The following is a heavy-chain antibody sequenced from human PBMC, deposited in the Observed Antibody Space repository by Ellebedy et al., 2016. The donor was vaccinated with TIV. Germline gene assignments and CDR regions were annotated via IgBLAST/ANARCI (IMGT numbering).Heavy chain of an antibody. CDR1: GGSISSGSYY. CDR2: IYTSGST. D-gene: IGHD4-17*01. Sequence: SETLSLTXTVSGGSISSGSYYWSWIRQPAGKGLEWIGRIYTSGSTNYNPSLKSRVTMSVDTSKNQFSLKLSSVTAADTAVYYCARAYYGDLDYWGQGTLVTVSS. J-gene: IGHJ4*02. CDR3: ARAYYGDLDY. V-gene: IGHV4-61*02.